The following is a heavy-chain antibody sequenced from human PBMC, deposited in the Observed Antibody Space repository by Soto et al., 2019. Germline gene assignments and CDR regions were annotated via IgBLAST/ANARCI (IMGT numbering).Heavy chain of an antibody. V-gene: IGHV4-34*01. Sequence: PSETLSLTCAVYGGSFSGYYWSWIRQPPGKGLEWIGEINHSGSTNYNPSLKSRVTISVDTSKNQFSLKLSSVTAADTAVYYCAKSKATARDSWGRGPLVTSPQ. J-gene: IGHJ4*02. CDR3: AKSKATARDS. CDR1: GGSFSGYY. CDR2: INHSGST.